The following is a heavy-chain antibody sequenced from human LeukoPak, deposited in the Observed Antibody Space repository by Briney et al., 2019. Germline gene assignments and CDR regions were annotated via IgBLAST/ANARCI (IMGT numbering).Heavy chain of an antibody. V-gene: IGHV4-59*01. CDR2: IYYSGST. Sequence: PSETMSLTCTVYGGSISSYYWSWIRQPPGKGLEWIGYIYYSGSTNYNPSLKSRVTISVDTSKNQFSLKLSSVTAADTAVYYCASTVDGSVDYWRQGTLVTVSS. D-gene: IGHD2-2*03. CDR1: GGSISSYY. J-gene: IGHJ4*02. CDR3: ASTVDGSVDY.